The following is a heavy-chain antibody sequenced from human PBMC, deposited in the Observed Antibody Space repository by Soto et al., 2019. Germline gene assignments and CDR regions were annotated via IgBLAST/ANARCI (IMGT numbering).Heavy chain of an antibody. Sequence: GGSLRLSCAASGFTFSSYAMSWVRQAPGKGLEWVSAISGSGGSTYYAASVKGLFTISRDNSKNTLYLQMNSLRAEDTAVYYCAKEGASRWYPENLPFEYWGQGTLGTGSS. J-gene: IGHJ4*02. CDR3: AKEGASRWYPENLPFEY. V-gene: IGHV3-23*01. CDR2: ISGSGGST. CDR1: GFTFSSYA. D-gene: IGHD6-13*01.